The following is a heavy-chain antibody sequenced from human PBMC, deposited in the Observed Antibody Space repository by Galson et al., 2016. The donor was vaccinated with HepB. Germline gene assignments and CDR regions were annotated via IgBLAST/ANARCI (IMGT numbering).Heavy chain of an antibody. CDR1: GASITSSNW. J-gene: IGHJ4*02. D-gene: IGHD3-3*01. Sequence: TLSLTCDVSGASITSSNWWSWVRQPPGKRLEWIGYIYYTGSTRYNPSLKSRVTITTDTSKNHFSLKLSSVTAADTAVYYCARLDWSGYILDYWGQGTLVPVSS. CDR3: ARLDWSGYILDY. V-gene: IGHV4-4*02. CDR2: IYYTGST.